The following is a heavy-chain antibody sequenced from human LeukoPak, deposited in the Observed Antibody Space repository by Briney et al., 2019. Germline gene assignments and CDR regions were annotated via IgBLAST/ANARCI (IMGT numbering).Heavy chain of an antibody. CDR1: GFTFSRFA. CDR3: ARQPGGKPGFDP. D-gene: IGHD4-23*01. V-gene: IGHV3-23*01. Sequence: PGGSLRLSCAASGFTFSRFAMSWVRQAPGKGLEWVSGFSGSGGSTYYADSVKGRFTISRDNSKNTLYLQMGSLRAEDMAVYYCARQPGGKPGFDPWGQGTLVTVSS. CDR2: FSGSGGST. J-gene: IGHJ5*02.